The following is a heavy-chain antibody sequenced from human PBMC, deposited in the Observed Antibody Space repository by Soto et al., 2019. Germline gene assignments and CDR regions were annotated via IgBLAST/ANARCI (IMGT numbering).Heavy chain of an antibody. CDR3: AKGAAIVFVPAGMNYYYSMSV. D-gene: IGHD2-2*01. Sequence: QVQLVESGGGVVQPGRSLRLSCAASGFTFSSYGMHWVRQAPGKGLEWVAVISYDGSNKNYADSVKGRFTISRYNSKNTLYREMNSLRAEDTAVYYLAKGAAIVFVPAGMNYYYSMSVGGQGTTVTVSS. J-gene: IGHJ6*02. CDR1: GFTFSSYG. V-gene: IGHV3-30*18. CDR2: ISYDGSNK.